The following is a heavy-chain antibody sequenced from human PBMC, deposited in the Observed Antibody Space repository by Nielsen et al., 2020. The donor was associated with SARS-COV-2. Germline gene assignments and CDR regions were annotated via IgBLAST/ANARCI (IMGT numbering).Heavy chain of an antibody. CDR3: AREISVLLSYGGNSGFDY. CDR2: ISSSSSYI. CDR1: GFTFSDYY. Sequence: GESLKISCAASGFTFSDYYMSWIRQAPGKGLEWVSYISSSSSYIYYADSVKGRFTISRDNAKNSLYLQMNSLRAEDTAVYYCAREISVLLSYGGNSGFDYWGQGTLVTVSS. V-gene: IGHV3-11*06. D-gene: IGHD4-23*01. J-gene: IGHJ4*02.